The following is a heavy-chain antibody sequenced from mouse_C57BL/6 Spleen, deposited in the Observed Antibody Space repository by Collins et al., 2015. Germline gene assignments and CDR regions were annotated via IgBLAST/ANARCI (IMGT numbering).Heavy chain of an antibody. J-gene: IGHJ4*01. CDR1: GYTFSSYW. CDR3: ARKRYGNYPYAMDY. Sequence: QVQLQQSGAELMKPGASVKIYCKATGYTFSSYWIEWVKQRPGHGLEWIGEILPGSGSTNYNEKFKGKATFTADTSSNTAYMQLSSLTSEDSAVYYCARKRYGNYPYAMDYWGQGTSVTVSS. V-gene: IGHV1-9*01. D-gene: IGHD2-10*02. CDR2: ILPGSGST.